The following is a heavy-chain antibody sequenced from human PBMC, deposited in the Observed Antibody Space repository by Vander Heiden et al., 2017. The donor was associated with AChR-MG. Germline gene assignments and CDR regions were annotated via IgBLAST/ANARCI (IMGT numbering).Heavy chain of an antibody. J-gene: IGHJ5*02. CDR2: IIPIFGTA. CDR1: GGTFSSYA. V-gene: IGHV1-69*01. D-gene: IGHD2-2*01. Sequence: QVQLVQSGAEVKKPGSSVKVSCKASGGTFSSYAISWVRQAPGQGLEWMGGIIPIFGTANYAQKFQGRVTITADESTSTAYMELSSLRSEDTAVYYCARDPLGVPAAMGSWWFDPWGQGTLVTVSS. CDR3: ARDPLGVPAAMGSWWFDP.